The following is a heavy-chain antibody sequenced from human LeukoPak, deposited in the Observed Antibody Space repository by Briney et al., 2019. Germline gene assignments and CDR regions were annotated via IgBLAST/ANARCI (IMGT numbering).Heavy chain of an antibody. V-gene: IGHV3-11*01. D-gene: IGHD4-11*01. Sequence: GGSLRLSCAAPGFTFSEYYMSWIRQAPGKGLEWVSYISSSGSTIYYADSVKGRFTISRDNAKNSLYLQMNSLRAEDTAVYYCARLRRMTTVTLGYYYGMDVWGQGTTVTVSS. CDR1: GFTFSEYY. CDR2: ISSSGSTI. CDR3: ARLRRMTTVTLGYYYGMDV. J-gene: IGHJ6*02.